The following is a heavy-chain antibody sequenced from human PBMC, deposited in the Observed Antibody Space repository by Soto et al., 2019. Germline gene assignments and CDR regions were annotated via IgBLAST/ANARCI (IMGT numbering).Heavy chain of an antibody. V-gene: IGHV1-2*04. D-gene: IGHD2-15*01. CDR1: GYTFTGYY. J-gene: IGHJ6*02. CDR3: ARGPLNCSGGSGYATDRFYYYDGMDV. CDR2: INPNSGGT. Sequence: ASVKVSCKASGYTFTGYYMHWVRQAPGQGLEWMGWINPNSGGTNYAQKFQGWVTMTRDTSISTAYMELSRLRSDDTAVYYCARGPLNCSGGSGYATDRFYYYDGMDVWGQGTTVTVSS.